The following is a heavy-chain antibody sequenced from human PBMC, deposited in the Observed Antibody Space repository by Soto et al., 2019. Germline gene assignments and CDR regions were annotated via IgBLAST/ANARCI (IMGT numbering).Heavy chain of an antibody. V-gene: IGHV4-30-4*01. Sequence: PSESLSLTCTVSGGSISSGDYYWSWIRQPPGKGLEWIGYIYYSGSTYYNPSLKSRVTISVDTSKNQFSLKLSSVTAADTAVYYCARAKGAQDYYDSSGYYPLTNYYYYGMDVWGQGTTVTVSS. CDR2: IYYSGST. J-gene: IGHJ6*02. D-gene: IGHD3-22*01. CDR3: ARAKGAQDYYDSSGYYPLTNYYYYGMDV. CDR1: GGSISSGDYY.